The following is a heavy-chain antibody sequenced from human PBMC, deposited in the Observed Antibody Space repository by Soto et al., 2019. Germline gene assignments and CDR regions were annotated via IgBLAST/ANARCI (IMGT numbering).Heavy chain of an antibody. CDR1: GGSVNSYY. V-gene: IGHV4-59*02. CDR3: ARDPAADGLGWFDP. Sequence: SETLSLTCTVSGGSVNSYYWSWIRQPPGKGLEWIGYIFYSGSTKSNPSLKTRVTMSVDTSKNQFSLKLSSVTAADTAVYYCARDPAADGLGWFDPWGQGTLVTVSS. CDR2: IFYSGST. J-gene: IGHJ5*02. D-gene: IGHD6-13*01.